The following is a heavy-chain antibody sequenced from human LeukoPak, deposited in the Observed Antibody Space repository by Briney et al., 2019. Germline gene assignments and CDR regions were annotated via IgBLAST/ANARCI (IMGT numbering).Heavy chain of an antibody. Sequence: SETLSLTCGVSGGSISSYCWSWIRQPAGKGLEWVGRIYPSGSTNYNPSLKSRVTITIDKSKNQFSLRLTSVTAADPAVYYCARDRSGYSEYYFDYWGQGTLVSVSS. J-gene: IGHJ4*02. CDR1: GGSISSYC. V-gene: IGHV4-4*07. D-gene: IGHD5-12*01. CDR3: ARDRSGYSEYYFDY. CDR2: IYPSGST.